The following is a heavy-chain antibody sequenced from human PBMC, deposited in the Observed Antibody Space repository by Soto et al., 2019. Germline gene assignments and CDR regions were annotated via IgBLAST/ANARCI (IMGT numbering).Heavy chain of an antibody. V-gene: IGHV3-33*01. CDR3: ARGDSWSSIHGMDV. CDR1: GFTFSSYG. CDR2: IWYDGSDK. D-gene: IGHD1-26*01. Sequence: QVQLVESGGGVVQPGRSLRLSCAASGFTFSSYGMHWVRQAPGKGLEWVAVIWYDGSDKYYADSVKGRFTISRDNSKNPRDPQMNNLGAEETAGDYCARGDSWSSIHGMDVWGQGATVTGSS. J-gene: IGHJ6*02.